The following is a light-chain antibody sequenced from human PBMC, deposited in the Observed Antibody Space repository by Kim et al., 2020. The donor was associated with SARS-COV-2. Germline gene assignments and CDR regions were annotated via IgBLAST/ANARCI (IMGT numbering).Light chain of an antibody. CDR1: SSNIGSQT. CDR3: TTWDVSLSAWV. Sequence: GQRVTIACFGSSSNIGSQTVNWYQQVPGTVHKLLIYNNSLRPSGVPARFSGSKSGTSASLAISGLQSEDEADYYCTTWDVSLSAWVFGGGTQLTVL. CDR2: NNS. V-gene: IGLV1-44*01. J-gene: IGLJ3*02.